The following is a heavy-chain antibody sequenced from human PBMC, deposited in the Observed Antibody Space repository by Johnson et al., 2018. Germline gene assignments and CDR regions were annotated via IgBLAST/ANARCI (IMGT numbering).Heavy chain of an antibody. Sequence: QVQLVQSGAEVKKXGSSVKVXCKASGGTFSSYAISWVRQAPGQGLEWMGGSIPIFGTANYAQKFQGRVTITADESTSTAYMELSSLRSEDKAVYSCARSSVGTRRGGSLMDVWGQGTTVTVSS. J-gene: IGHJ6*02. D-gene: IGHD1-7*01. V-gene: IGHV1-69*01. CDR2: SIPIFGTA. CDR1: GGTFSSYA. CDR3: ARSSVGTRRGGSLMDV.